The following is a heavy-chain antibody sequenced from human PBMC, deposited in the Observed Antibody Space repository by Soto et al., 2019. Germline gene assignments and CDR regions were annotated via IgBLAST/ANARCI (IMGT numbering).Heavy chain of an antibody. V-gene: IGHV1-69*13. CDR2: IIPIFGTA. CDR3: AREATTVGWFDP. J-gene: IGHJ5*02. Sequence: SVKVSCKASGGTFSSYAISWVRQAPGQGLEWMGGIIPIFGTANYAQKFQGRVTITADESTSTAYMELSSLRSEDTAVYYCAREATTVGWFDPWGQGTLVTVSS. D-gene: IGHD4-17*01. CDR1: GGTFSSYA.